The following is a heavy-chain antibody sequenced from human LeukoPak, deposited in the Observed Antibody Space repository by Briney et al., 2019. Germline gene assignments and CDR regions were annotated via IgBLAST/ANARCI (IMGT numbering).Heavy chain of an antibody. D-gene: IGHD6-19*01. Sequence: ASVKVSCTVSGYTLTELSMHWVRQAPGKGLEWMGGFDPEDGETIYAQKFQGRVTMTEDTSTDTAYMELSSLRSEDTAVYYCATAYSSGWLARDYWGQGTLVTVSS. CDR2: FDPEDGET. CDR3: ATAYSSGWLARDY. V-gene: IGHV1-24*01. J-gene: IGHJ4*02. CDR1: GYTLTELS.